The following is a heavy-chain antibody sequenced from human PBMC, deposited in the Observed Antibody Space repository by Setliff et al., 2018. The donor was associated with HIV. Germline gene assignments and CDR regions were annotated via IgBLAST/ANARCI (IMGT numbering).Heavy chain of an antibody. V-gene: IGHV4-38-2*02. D-gene: IGHD6-19*01. J-gene: IGHJ4*02. Sequence: SETLSLTCSVSGDSISSGYYWGWIRQPPGKGLEWIGCIYQSGSTYYNVSLKSRVIISVDTSKNQFSLKLNSVTAADTAIYYCARHRAVAGANYFDFWGQGTLVTVSS. CDR1: GDSISSGYY. CDR3: ARHRAVAGANYFDF. CDR2: IYQSGST.